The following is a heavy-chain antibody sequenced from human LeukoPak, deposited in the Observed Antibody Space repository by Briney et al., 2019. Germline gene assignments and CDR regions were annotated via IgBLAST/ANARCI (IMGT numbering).Heavy chain of an antibody. Sequence: GGSLRLSCAASGSTFSSYEMNWVRQTPGKGLEWLSYISSSGGTIYYADSVKGRFTISRDNAKSSLYLQTNGLRAEDTAVYYCARDSRQQLFDYWGQGTLVTVSS. CDR1: GSTFSSYE. CDR3: ARDSRQQLFDY. V-gene: IGHV3-48*03. D-gene: IGHD4-11*01. J-gene: IGHJ4*02. CDR2: ISSSGGTI.